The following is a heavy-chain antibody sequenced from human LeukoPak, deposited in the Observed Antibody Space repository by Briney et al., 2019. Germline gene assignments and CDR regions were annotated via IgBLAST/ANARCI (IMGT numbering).Heavy chain of an antibody. J-gene: IGHJ4*02. D-gene: IGHD6-13*01. CDR3: AKGYSSNWYSSDY. V-gene: IGHV3-7*03. CDR1: GFSFSRDW. Sequence: GGSLRLSCVDSGFSFSRDWMSWVRQAPGKGLEWVANIKEDGSEKYFLDSVKGRFTISRDNAKNLVYLQMNSLRVEDTAVYYCAKGYSSNWYSSDYWGRGTLVTVSS. CDR2: IKEDGSEK.